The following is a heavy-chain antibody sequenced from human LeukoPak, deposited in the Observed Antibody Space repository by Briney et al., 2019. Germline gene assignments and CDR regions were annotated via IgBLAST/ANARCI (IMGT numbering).Heavy chain of an antibody. CDR1: DDSISSGGYS. Sequence: SQTLSLTCTVSDDSISSGGYSWSWIRQLAGKGLEWIGRISSSGSTNYNPSLKSRVTISVDTSKNQFSLKLSSVTAADTAVYFCARGPYSYDSSGAFDIWGQGTMVTVSS. CDR2: ISSSGST. J-gene: IGHJ3*02. D-gene: IGHD3-22*01. CDR3: ARGPYSYDSSGAFDI. V-gene: IGHV4-61*02.